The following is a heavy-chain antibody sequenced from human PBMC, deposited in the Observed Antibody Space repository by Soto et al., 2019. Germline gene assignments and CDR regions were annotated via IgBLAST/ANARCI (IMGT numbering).Heavy chain of an antibody. Sequence: SETLSLTCTVSGGSISSSSYYWGWIRQPPGKGLEWIGSIYYSGSTYYNPSLKSRVTISVDTSKNQFSLKLSSVTAADTAVYYCARLGITMEGWFDPWGQGTLVTVSS. CDR1: GGSISSSSYY. V-gene: IGHV4-39*01. D-gene: IGHD3-10*01. CDR2: IYYSGST. J-gene: IGHJ5*02. CDR3: ARLGITMEGWFDP.